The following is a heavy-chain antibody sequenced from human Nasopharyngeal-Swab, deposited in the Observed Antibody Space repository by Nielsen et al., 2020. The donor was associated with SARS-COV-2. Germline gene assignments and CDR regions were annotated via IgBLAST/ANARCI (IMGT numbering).Heavy chain of an antibody. J-gene: IGHJ4*02. Sequence: GESLKISCAASGFTFSRYAMSWVRQAPGKGLEWVSLIYSGGSTTYYGDTVKGRFTISRDNSKNTLYLQMSSLRAEDTALYYCAKWTAVTGYWGFDYWGQGTLVTVSS. CDR1: GFTFSRYA. D-gene: IGHD3-9*01. CDR3: AKWTAVTGYWGFDY. CDR2: IYSGGSTT. V-gene: IGHV3-23*03.